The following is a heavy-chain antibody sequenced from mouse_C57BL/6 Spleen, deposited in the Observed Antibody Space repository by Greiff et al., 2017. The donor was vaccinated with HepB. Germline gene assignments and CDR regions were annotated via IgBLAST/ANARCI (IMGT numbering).Heavy chain of an antibody. CDR2: ISYSGST. D-gene: IGHD1-2*01. V-gene: IGHV3-2*02. J-gene: IGHJ2*01. Sequence: VQLKQSGPGLVKPSQSLSLTCTVTGYSITSGYGWNWIRQFPGNKLEWMGYISYSGSTNYNPSLKSRISITRDTSQNQFFLQLNSVTTEDTATYDCARTARIKYWGQGTTLTVSS. CDR1: GYSITSGYG. CDR3: ARTARIKY.